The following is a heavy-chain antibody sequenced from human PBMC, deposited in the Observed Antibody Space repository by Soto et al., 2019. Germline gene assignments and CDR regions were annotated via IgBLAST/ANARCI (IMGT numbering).Heavy chain of an antibody. CDR1: GVTVSSNY. J-gene: IGHJ4*02. CDR2: IYSDGST. V-gene: IGHV3-66*04. D-gene: IGHD5-18*01. CDR3: ARHGYNYGGGYFDY. Sequence: EVQLVESGGGLVQPGGSLRLSCAASGVTVSSNYMSWVRQAPGKGLEWVSVIYSDGSTYYADSVKGRFTISRDNSKNTLYLQMNSLRAEDTAVYYCARHGYNYGGGYFDYWGQGTLVNVSS.